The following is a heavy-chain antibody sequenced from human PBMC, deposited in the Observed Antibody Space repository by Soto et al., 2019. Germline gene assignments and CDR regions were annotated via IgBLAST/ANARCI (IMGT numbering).Heavy chain of an antibody. J-gene: IGHJ6*02. CDR1: GITVSIYG. Sequence: GSLRLSCAASGITVSIYGMHWVRQAPGKGLEWVAVIWYDGSKKYYADSVKGRFTISRDNSQNTLYLQMDSLRAEDTAVYYCTRDDQYGMDVWGQGTTVTVSS. V-gene: IGHV3-33*01. CDR2: IWYDGSKK. CDR3: TRDDQYGMDV.